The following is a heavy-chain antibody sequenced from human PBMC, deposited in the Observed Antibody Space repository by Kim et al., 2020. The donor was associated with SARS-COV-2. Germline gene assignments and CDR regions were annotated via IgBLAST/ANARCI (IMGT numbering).Heavy chain of an antibody. CDR2: ISAYNGNT. Sequence: ASVKVSCKASGYTFTSYGISWVRQAPGQGLEWMGWISAYNGNTNYAQKLQGRVTMTTDTSTSTAYMELRSLRSDDTAVYYCARYRWAPPHGGIEVYDILTGYTNWFDPWGQGTLVTVSS. V-gene: IGHV1-18*01. J-gene: IGHJ5*02. CDR3: ARYRWAPPHGGIEVYDILTGYTNWFDP. D-gene: IGHD3-9*01. CDR1: GYTFTSYG.